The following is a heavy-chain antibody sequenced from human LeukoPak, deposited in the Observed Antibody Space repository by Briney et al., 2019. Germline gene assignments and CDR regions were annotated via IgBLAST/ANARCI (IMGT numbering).Heavy chain of an antibody. CDR2: IYTSGST. Sequence: SETLSLTCTVSGGSISSYYWSWIRQPPGKGLEWIGYIYTSGSTNYNPSLKSRVTISVDTSKNQFSLKLSSVTAADTAVYYCARDREVGATGYYFDYWGQGTLVTVSS. CDR3: ARDREVGATGYYFDY. V-gene: IGHV4-4*08. CDR1: GGSISSYY. J-gene: IGHJ4*02. D-gene: IGHD1-26*01.